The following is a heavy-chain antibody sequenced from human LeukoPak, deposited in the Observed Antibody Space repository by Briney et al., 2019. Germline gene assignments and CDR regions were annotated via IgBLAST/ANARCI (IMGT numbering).Heavy chain of an antibody. Sequence: SETLSLTCTVSGAPICSSGYYWGWIRQTPGKGLEWIGSISYNGITYYNPSLKSRITISVDTSKNQFSLRLTSVTAADTAVYYCARDVRSGSYLGAWGQGTLVTVSS. CDR1: GAPICSSGYY. V-gene: IGHV4-39*07. CDR3: ARDVRSGSYLGA. D-gene: IGHD1-26*01. CDR2: ISYNGIT. J-gene: IGHJ5*02.